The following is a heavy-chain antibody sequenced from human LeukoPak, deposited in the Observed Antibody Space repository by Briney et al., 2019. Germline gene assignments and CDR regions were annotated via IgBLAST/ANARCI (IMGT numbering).Heavy chain of an antibody. CDR1: GFTFDDYG. Sequence: GGSLRLSCAASGFTFDDYGMSWVRQAPGKGLEWVSGINWNGGSTGYADSVKGRFTISRDNAKNSLYLQMNSLRAEDTAVYYCARDLSGVTGYTYGREIDYWGQGTLVTVSS. D-gene: IGHD5-18*01. J-gene: IGHJ4*02. CDR3: ARDLSGVTGYTYGREIDY. V-gene: IGHV3-20*04. CDR2: INWNGGST.